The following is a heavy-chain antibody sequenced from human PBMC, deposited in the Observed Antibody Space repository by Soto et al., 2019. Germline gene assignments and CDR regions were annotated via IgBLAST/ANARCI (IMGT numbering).Heavy chain of an antibody. CDR3: ARESEDLTSNFDY. Sequence: GGSLRLSCAASEFTFSTYAMTWVRHAPGRGLQWVATISDSGDITYYADSVKGRFTISRDNAKNSLYLEMNSLRAEDTAVYYCARESEDLTSNFDYWGQGTLVTVSS. V-gene: IGHV3-21*06. J-gene: IGHJ4*02. CDR2: ISDSGDIT. CDR1: EFTFSTYA.